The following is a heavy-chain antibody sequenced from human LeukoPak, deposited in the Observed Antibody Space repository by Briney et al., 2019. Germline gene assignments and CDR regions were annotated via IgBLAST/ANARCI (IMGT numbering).Heavy chain of an antibody. Sequence: GGSLRLSCAASGFTFSSYGMHWVRQAPGKGLEYVSAISSNGGSTYYADSVKGRFTISRDNSKNTLYLQMGSLRAEDMAIYYCARASSTRPPDYWGQGTLVTVSS. CDR1: GFTFSSYG. V-gene: IGHV3-64*02. CDR2: ISSNGGST. D-gene: IGHD6-6*01. CDR3: ARASSTRPPDY. J-gene: IGHJ4*02.